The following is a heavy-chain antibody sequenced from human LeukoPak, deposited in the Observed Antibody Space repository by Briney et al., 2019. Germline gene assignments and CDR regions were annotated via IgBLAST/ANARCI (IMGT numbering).Heavy chain of an antibody. CDR2: IYRSGST. V-gene: IGHV4-59*12. J-gene: IGHJ3*02. Sequence: SETLSLTCTVSGGSISSYYWSWIRQPPGKGLEWIGEIYRSGSTNYNPSLKSRVTISVDKSKNQFSLKLSSVTAADTAVYYCARDREDDIVVVVAANDAFDIWGQGTMVTVSS. CDR1: GGSISSYY. CDR3: ARDREDDIVVVVAANDAFDI. D-gene: IGHD2-15*01.